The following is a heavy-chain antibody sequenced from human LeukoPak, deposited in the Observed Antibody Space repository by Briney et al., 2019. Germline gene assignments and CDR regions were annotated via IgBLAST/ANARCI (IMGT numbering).Heavy chain of an antibody. V-gene: IGHV1-8*03. Sequence: ASVKVSCKASGYTFTSYDINWVRQATGQGLEWMGWMNPNSGNTGYAQKFQGRVTITRNTSISTAYMELSSLRSEDTAVYYCARAPPTLVPAAMTLDYWGQGTLVTVSS. D-gene: IGHD2-2*01. CDR3: ARAPPTLVPAAMTLDY. CDR1: GYTFTSYD. CDR2: MNPNSGNT. J-gene: IGHJ4*02.